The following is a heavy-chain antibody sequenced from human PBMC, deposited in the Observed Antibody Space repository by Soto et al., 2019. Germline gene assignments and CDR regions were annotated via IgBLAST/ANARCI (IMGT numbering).Heavy chain of an antibody. Sequence: GGSLRLSCAASGFTFSSYWMSWVRQAPGKGLERVANIKQDGSEKYYVESVKGRFTISRDNAKNSLCLQMNSLRAEDTAVYYCARDQLGPYDYWGQGTLVTVSS. CDR1: GFTFSSYW. D-gene: IGHD6-6*01. CDR2: IKQDGSEK. J-gene: IGHJ4*02. V-gene: IGHV3-7*01. CDR3: ARDQLGPYDY.